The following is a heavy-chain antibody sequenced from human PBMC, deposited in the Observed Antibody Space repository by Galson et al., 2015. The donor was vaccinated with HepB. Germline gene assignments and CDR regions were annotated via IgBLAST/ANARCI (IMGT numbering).Heavy chain of an antibody. CDR3: ARGLMRLVDS. J-gene: IGHJ4*02. Sequence: SLRLSCAASGFTFSNYWMSWVRQTPGKGLEWVANINQGGSEKYYADSVKGRFTISRDNAKNSVFLQMNSLRVEDTAVYYCARGLMRLVDSWGQGTLVTVTS. V-gene: IGHV3-7*01. D-gene: IGHD3-16*01. CDR2: INQGGSEK. CDR1: GFTFSNYW.